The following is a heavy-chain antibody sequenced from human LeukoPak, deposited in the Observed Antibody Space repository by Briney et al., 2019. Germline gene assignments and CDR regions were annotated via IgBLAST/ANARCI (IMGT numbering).Heavy chain of an antibody. CDR1: GFTFSSYA. Sequence: GGSLRLSCAASGFTFSSYAMNWVRQAPGKGLEWVSAIAGGGISTYYSDSVKARFTISRDNSKNRLYLQVNSLRAEDTAVYYCAKERATDYYYGMDVWGPGTTVTVSS. CDR3: AKERATDYYYGMDV. J-gene: IGHJ6*02. CDR2: IAGGGIST. V-gene: IGHV3-23*01.